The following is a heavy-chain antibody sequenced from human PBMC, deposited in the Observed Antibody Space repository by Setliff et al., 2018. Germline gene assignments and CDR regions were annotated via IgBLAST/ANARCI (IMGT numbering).Heavy chain of an antibody. CDR3: ARGRAGHSGH. D-gene: IGHD6-19*01. CDR1: GASVGSSQYY. V-gene: IGHV4-31*03. CDR2: IYYSGST. J-gene: IGHJ4*02. Sequence: SSETLSLTCTVSGASVGSSQYYWGWIRHLPGKGLEWIGYIYYSGSTSYYNPSLKSRVTISVDTSKNQFSLKLSSVTAADTAVYYCARGRAGHSGHWGQGTLVTVSS.